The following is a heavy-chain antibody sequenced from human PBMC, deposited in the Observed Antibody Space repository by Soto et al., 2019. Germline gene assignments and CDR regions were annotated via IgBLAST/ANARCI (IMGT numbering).Heavy chain of an antibody. D-gene: IGHD2-2*01. Sequence: FQTLSLTCTVSGGSISSRDYYLSWIRQPPGKGLEWIGYIYYSGSTYYNPSLKSRVTISVDTSKNQFSLKLSSVTAADTAVYYCARESCISTSCYYGMDVWGQGTTVTVSS. J-gene: IGHJ6*02. CDR1: GGSISSRDYY. CDR2: IYYSGST. V-gene: IGHV4-30-4*01. CDR3: ARESCISTSCYYGMDV.